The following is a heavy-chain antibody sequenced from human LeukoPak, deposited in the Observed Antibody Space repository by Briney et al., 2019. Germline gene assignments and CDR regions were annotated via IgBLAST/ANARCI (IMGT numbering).Heavy chain of an antibody. V-gene: IGHV1-8*03. CDR3: ARVKRYWFDP. CDR1: GYTFTSYD. D-gene: IGHD5-24*01. CDR2: MNPNSGNT. J-gene: IGHJ5*02. Sequence: ASVKVSCKASGYTFTSYDINWVRQATGQGLEWMGWMNPNSGNTGYAQKFQGRVTITRNTSISTAYMELRSLRSDDTAVYYCARVKRYWFDPWGQGTLVTVSS.